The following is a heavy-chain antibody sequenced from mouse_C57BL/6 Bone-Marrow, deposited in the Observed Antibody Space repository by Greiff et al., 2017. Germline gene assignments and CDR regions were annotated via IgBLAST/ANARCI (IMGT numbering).Heavy chain of an antibody. J-gene: IGHJ2*01. D-gene: IGHD1-1*01. CDR1: GYTFTSYW. CDR2: IYPGNSDT. CDR3: TGIYYYGSSYDY. Sequence: VQLQQSGTVLARPGASVKMSCKTSGYTFTSYWMHWVKQRPGQGLEWIGAIYPGNSDTSYNQKFKGKAKLTAVTSASTAYMELSSLTKEDSAVYYCTGIYYYGSSYDYWGQGTTLTVSS. V-gene: IGHV1-5*01.